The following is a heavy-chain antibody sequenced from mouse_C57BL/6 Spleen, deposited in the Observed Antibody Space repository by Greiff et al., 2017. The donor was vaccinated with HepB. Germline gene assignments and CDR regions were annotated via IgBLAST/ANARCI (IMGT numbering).Heavy chain of an antibody. V-gene: IGHV5-12*01. J-gene: IGHJ2*01. Sequence: EVQGVESGGGLVQPGGSLKLSCAASGFTFSDYYMYWVRQTPEKRLEWVAYISNGGGSTYYPDTVKGRFTISRDNAKNTLYLQMSRLKSEDTALYYSARLGDYYAFDYWGQGTTLTVAS. CDR3: ARLGDYYAFDY. CDR1: GFTFSDYY. D-gene: IGHD1-1*02. CDR2: ISNGGGST.